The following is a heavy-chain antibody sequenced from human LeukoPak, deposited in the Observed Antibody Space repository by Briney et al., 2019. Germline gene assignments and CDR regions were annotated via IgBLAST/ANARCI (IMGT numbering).Heavy chain of an antibody. J-gene: IGHJ6*02. CDR2: INHSGST. CDR1: GGSFSDDY. Sequence: SETLSLTCAVYGGSFSDDYWSWIRQPPGKGLEWIGEINHSGSTNYNPSLESRVTISVDTSKNQFSLKLSSVTAADTAVYYCLWKGGGRYYGMDVWGQGTTVTVSS. D-gene: IGHD2-21*01. V-gene: IGHV4-34*01. CDR3: LWKGGGRYYGMDV.